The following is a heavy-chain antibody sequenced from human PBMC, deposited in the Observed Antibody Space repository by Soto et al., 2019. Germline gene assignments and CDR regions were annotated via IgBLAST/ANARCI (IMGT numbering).Heavy chain of an antibody. CDR1: GQTFSSYT. CDR3: ATSIAVAAPFDN. D-gene: IGHD6-19*01. CDR2: ISSGSSYM. J-gene: IGHJ4*02. Sequence: PGGSLRLSCAGAGQTFSSYTMNWVRQAPGKGLEWVASISSGSSYMYHEDSVKGRFTISRDNAKNSLNLQMNRLRVEDTAVYYCATSIAVAAPFDNWGQGTLVTVSS. V-gene: IGHV3-21*06.